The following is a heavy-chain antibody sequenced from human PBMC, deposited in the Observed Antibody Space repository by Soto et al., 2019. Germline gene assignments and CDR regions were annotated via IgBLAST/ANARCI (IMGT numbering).Heavy chain of an antibody. Sequence: EVQLVESGGGLVQPGGSLRLSCAASGFTFSSYSMNWVRQAPGKGLEWVSYISSSSSTIYYADSVKGRFTLSRDNAKNSLYRQTNSQRAEDTAVCDWARARAIKEGDYWGEGPQVPVAS. CDR3: ARARAIKEGDY. CDR2: ISSSSSTI. D-gene: IGHD3-10*01. V-gene: IGHV3-48*01. J-gene: IGHJ4*02. CDR1: GFTFSSYS.